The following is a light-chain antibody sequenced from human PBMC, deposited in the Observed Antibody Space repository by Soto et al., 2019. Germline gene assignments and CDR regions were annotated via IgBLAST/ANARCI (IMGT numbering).Light chain of an antibody. CDR3: QQSYGTPLT. V-gene: IGKV1-39*01. J-gene: IGKJ5*01. CDR1: QSISRY. Sequence: DIQMTQSPSSLSASVGDRVTITCRASQSISRYLNWYQQKPGKAPNLLIYVASSLQSEVPSRFSGSGSGPDFTLTITSLQPEDFATYYCQQSYGTPLTFGQGTRMEIK. CDR2: VAS.